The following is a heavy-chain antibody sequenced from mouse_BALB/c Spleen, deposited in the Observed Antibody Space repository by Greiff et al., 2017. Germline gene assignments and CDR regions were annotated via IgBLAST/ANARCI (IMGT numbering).Heavy chain of an antibody. CDR3: ARSPLPRGYAMDY. J-gene: IGHJ4*01. Sequence: QVQLQQSGAELAKPGASVKMSCKASGYTFTSYWMHWVKQRPGQGLEWIGYINPSTGYTEYNQKFKDKATLTADKSSSTAYMQLSSLTSEDSAVYYCARSPLPRGYAMDYWGQGTSVTVSS. D-gene: IGHD3-1*01. CDR2: INPSTGYT. V-gene: IGHV1-7*01. CDR1: GYTFTSYW.